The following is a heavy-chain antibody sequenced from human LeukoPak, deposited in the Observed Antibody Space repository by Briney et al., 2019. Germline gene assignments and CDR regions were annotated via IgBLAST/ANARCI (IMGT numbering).Heavy chain of an antibody. Sequence: PSETLSLTCAVYGGSFSGYYWSWIRRPPGKGLEWIGEINHRGSTNYNPSLKSRVTISVDKSKNQFSLKLSSVTAADTAVYYCTRGGGPAPDYWGQGTLVTVSS. CDR3: TRGGGPAPDY. V-gene: IGHV4-34*01. D-gene: IGHD3-10*01. CDR2: INHRGST. J-gene: IGHJ4*02. CDR1: GGSFSGYY.